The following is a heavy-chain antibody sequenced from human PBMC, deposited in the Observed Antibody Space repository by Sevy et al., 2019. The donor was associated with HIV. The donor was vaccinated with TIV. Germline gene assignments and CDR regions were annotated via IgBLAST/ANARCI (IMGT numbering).Heavy chain of an antibody. CDR2: MNPNSGNT. V-gene: IGHV1-8*01. D-gene: IGHD5-18*01. CDR3: ARGKWIQLWNSSYYYYGMDV. CDR1: GYTFTGYD. Sequence: ASVKVSCKASGYTFTGYDINWVRQATGQGLEWMGWMNPNSGNTGYAQKFQGRVTMTRNTSISTAYMELSSLRSEDTAVYYCARGKWIQLWNSSYYYYGMDVWGQGSTVTVSS. J-gene: IGHJ6*02.